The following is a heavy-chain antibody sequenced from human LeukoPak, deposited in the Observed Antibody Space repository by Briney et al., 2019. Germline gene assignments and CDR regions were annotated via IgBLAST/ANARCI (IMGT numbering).Heavy chain of an antibody. V-gene: IGHV3-48*01. J-gene: IGHJ4*02. CDR1: GFTFSGYS. CDR3: ARVRGSYHFDY. CDR2: ITSSSSAI. D-gene: IGHD1-26*01. Sequence: GGSLRLSCAASGFTFSGYSMNWVRQAPGKGLDSVSYITSSSSAIYYAASVKGRFTISRDNAKNSLYLQMNSLRAEDTAVYYCARVRGSYHFDYWGQGTLVTVSS.